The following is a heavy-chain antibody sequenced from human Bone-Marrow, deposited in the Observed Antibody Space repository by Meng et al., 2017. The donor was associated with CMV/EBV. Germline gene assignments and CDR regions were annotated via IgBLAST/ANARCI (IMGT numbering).Heavy chain of an antibody. CDR3: AREGGWQQAFH. CDR2: ISGGSSSI. Sequence: GESLKISCGASGFTFSSYRMNWVRQTSGKGLEWVAYISGGSSSIEYADSVKGRFTISRDNAKNSLFLQMNSLRGEDAGVYYCAREGGWQQAFHWGQGTLVTVSS. D-gene: IGHD6-13*01. V-gene: IGHV3-21*06. CDR1: GFTFSSYR. J-gene: IGHJ4*02.